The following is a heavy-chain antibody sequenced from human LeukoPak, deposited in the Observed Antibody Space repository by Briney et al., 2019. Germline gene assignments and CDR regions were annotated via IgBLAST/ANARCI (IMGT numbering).Heavy chain of an antibody. CDR2: MYYSGGA. D-gene: IGHD6-13*01. J-gene: IGHJ5*01. Sequence: PSETLSLTCTVSGASMSSYYWSWIRQPPGKGLEWIGYMYYSGGANYNPSLTSRVTISVDTSKNQFSLKLTSVTAADTAVYFCARGEAGTSWFDSWGQGTLVTVSS. V-gene: IGHV4-59*01. CDR1: GASMSSYY. CDR3: ARGEAGTSWFDS.